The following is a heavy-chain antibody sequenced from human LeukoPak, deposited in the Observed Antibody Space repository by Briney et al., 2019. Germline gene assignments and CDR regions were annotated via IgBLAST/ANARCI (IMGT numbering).Heavy chain of an antibody. CDR1: GFTFSSYW. J-gene: IGHJ4*02. V-gene: IGHV3-7*01. D-gene: IGHD6-19*01. CDR3: ARGRRTLKQWLTIATAYYFDY. CDR2: IKQDGSEK. Sequence: GGSLRLSCAASGFTFSSYWMSWVRQAPEKGLEWVANIKQDGSEKYYVDSVKGRFTISRDNAKNSLYLQMNSLRAEDTAVYYCARGRRTLKQWLTIATAYYFDYWGQGTLVTVSS.